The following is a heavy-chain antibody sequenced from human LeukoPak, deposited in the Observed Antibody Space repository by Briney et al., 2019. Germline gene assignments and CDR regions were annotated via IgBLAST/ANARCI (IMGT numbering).Heavy chain of an antibody. V-gene: IGHV3-23*01. J-gene: IGHJ4*02. CDR1: GFTFSSYA. CDR2: ISGSGGST. Sequence: GGSLRLSCAASGFTFSSYAMSWVRQAPGKGLEWVSAISGSGGSTYYADSVKGRFTISRDNSKNTLYLQMNSLRAEDTAVYYCAKEMTPQVGAAAGNSDYWGQGTLVTVSS. CDR3: AKEMTPQVGAAAGNSDY. D-gene: IGHD6-13*01.